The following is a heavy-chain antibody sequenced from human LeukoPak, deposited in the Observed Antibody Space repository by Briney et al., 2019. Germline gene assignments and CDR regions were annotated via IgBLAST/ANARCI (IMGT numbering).Heavy chain of an antibody. V-gene: IGHV4-39*01. Sequence: SETLSLTCTVSGGSISSARYYWGWIRQPPGKGLQWIGSISYSGNTFYNPSLKSRVTVPVDTSKKQFSVTLSSVTAADTAVYYCASPATYYDFWSGYRPFDYWGQGTLLTVSS. CDR1: GGSISSARYY. J-gene: IGHJ4*02. CDR2: ISYSGNT. CDR3: ASPATYYDFWSGYRPFDY. D-gene: IGHD3-3*01.